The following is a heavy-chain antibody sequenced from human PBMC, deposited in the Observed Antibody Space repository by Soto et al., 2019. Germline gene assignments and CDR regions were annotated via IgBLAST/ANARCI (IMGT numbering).Heavy chain of an antibody. CDR3: ARSGFSGYDYVWGSYRSAPFDY. Sequence: GGSLRLSCAASGFTVSSNYMSWVRQAPGKGLEWVSVIYSGGSTYYADSVKGRFTISRDNSKNTLYLQMNSLRAEDTAVYYCARSGFSGYDYVWGSYRSAPFDYWGQGTLVTVSS. D-gene: IGHD3-16*02. CDR2: IYSGGST. V-gene: IGHV3-53*01. J-gene: IGHJ4*02. CDR1: GFTVSSNY.